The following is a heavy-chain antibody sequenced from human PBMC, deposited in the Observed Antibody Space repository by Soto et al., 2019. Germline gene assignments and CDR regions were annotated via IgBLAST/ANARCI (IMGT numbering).Heavy chain of an antibody. V-gene: IGHV1-2*02. D-gene: IGHD3-22*01. CDR1: YY. Sequence: YYWGWIRQPPGKGLEWMGWINPNSGDTNYAQKFQGRVTMTRDTSISTAYMELSRLRSDDTAVYYCARDPYYYDSSGYLPLWGQGTLVTVSS. J-gene: IGHJ4*02. CDR2: INPNSGDT. CDR3: ARDPYYYDSSGYLPL.